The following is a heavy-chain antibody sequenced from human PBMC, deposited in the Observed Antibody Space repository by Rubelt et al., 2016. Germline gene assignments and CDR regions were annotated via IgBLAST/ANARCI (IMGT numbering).Heavy chain of an antibody. CDR3: ARDLGSGRDY. D-gene: IGHD2-15*01. CDR2: IKQDGSEK. J-gene: IGHJ4*02. Sequence: ANIKQDGSEKYYVDSVKGRFTISRDNAKNSLYLQMHSLRAEDTAMYYCARDLGSGRDYWGQGTLVTVSS. V-gene: IGHV3-7*03.